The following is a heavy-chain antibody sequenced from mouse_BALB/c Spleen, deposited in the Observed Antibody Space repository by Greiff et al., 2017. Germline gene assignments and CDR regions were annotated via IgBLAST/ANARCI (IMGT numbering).Heavy chain of an antibody. V-gene: IGHV1S137*01. J-gene: IGHJ2*01. Sequence: QVQLKQSGAELVRPGVSVKISCKGSGYTFTDYAMHWVKQSHAKSLEWIGVISTYYGDASYNQKFKGKATMTVDKSSSTAYMELARLTSEDSAIYYCARGGYGKTLFDYWGQGTTLTVSS. D-gene: IGHD2-10*02. CDR2: ISTYYGDA. CDR3: ARGGYGKTLFDY. CDR1: GYTFTDYA.